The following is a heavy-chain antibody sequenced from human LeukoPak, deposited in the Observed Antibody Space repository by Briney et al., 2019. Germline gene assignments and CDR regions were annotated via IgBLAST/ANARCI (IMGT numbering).Heavy chain of an antibody. J-gene: IGHJ4*02. V-gene: IGHV3-30*02. CDR2: IRYDGSNK. CDR3: AKDRGIAAAGTSYFDY. D-gene: IGHD6-13*01. Sequence: GGSLRLSCAASGFTFSSCGMHWVRQAPGKGLEWVAFIRYDGSNKYYADSVKGRFTISRDNSKNTLYLQMNSLRAEDTAVYYCAKDRGIAAAGTSYFDYWGQGTLVTVSS. CDR1: GFTFSSCG.